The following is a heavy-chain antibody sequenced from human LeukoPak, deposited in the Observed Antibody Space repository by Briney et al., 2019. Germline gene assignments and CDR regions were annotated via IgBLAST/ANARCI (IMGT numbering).Heavy chain of an antibody. V-gene: IGHV4-31*03. Sequence: SETLSLTCTVSGGSISSADYYWSWIRQHPGKGLEWIGYISYSGSPSYNPSLRSRVSISADTSKNQFSLNLSSVTAADTAVYYCARDDHPSGSYSHWFDPWGQGTLVTVSS. J-gene: IGHJ5*02. CDR1: GGSISSADYY. CDR2: ISYSGSP. CDR3: ARDDHPSGSYSHWFDP. D-gene: IGHD3-10*01.